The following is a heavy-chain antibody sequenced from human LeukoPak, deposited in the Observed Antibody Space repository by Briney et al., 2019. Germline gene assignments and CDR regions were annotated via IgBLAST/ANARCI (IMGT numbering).Heavy chain of an antibody. Sequence: ASVKVSCKVSGYTLTELSMHWVRQAPGKGLEWMGGFDPEDGETIYAQKFQGRVTMTEDTSTDTAYMELSSLRSEDTAVYYCATRRDGYNQRGSAGDYYYMDVWGKGTTVTVSS. D-gene: IGHD5-24*01. CDR2: FDPEDGET. CDR3: ATRRDGYNQRGSAGDYYYMDV. J-gene: IGHJ6*03. CDR1: GYTLTELS. V-gene: IGHV1-24*01.